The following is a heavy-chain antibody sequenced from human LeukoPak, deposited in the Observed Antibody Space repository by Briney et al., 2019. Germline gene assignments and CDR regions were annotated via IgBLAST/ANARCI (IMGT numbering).Heavy chain of an antibody. CDR2: INPNSGGT. CDR3: ARGDIVVLPAGIPHNWFDP. CDR1: GYSFTGYY. Sequence: GASVKVSCKASGYSFTGYYIPWGRQAPGQGLEWMGWINPNSGGTNYAQKFQGRVTMTRDTSISTAYMELSRLRSDDTAVYYCARGDIVVLPAGIPHNWFDPWGQGTLVTVSS. D-gene: IGHD2-2*02. J-gene: IGHJ5*02. V-gene: IGHV1-2*02.